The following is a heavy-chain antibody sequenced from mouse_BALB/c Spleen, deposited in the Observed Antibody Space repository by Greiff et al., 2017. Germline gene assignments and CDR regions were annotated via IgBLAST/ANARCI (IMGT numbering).Heavy chain of an antibody. D-gene: IGHD2-1*01. CDR1: GYTFTSYW. Sequence: VQLVESGAELAKPGASVKMSCKASGYTFTSYWMHWVKQRPGQGLEWIGYINPSTGYTEYNQKFKDKATLTADKSSSTAYMQLSSLTSEDSAVYYCASYGKSPWFAYWGQGTLVTVSA. J-gene: IGHJ3*01. CDR2: INPSTGYT. V-gene: IGHV1-7*01. CDR3: ASYGKSPWFAY.